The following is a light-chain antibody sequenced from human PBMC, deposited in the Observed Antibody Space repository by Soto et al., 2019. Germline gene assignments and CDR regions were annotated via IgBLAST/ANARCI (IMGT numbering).Light chain of an antibody. V-gene: IGKV3-20*01. J-gene: IGKJ1*01. Sequence: ELVLTQSPDTLSLSPGERAILSCRTSQSVSSNYLAWYQQKPAQAPRLLIYGASSRATGIPDRFSGSGSGTDFTLTISKLEPEDLAVYYCQQYGTSHRTFGQGTKVDIK. CDR1: QSVSSNY. CDR2: GAS. CDR3: QQYGTSHRT.